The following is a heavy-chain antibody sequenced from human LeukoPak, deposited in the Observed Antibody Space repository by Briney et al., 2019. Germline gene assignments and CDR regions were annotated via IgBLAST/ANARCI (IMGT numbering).Heavy chain of an antibody. CDR2: INWNGGST. CDR3: ARDRGYYYDSSGTGYFDY. V-gene: IGHV3-20*04. Sequence: PGGSLRLSCAASGFTFDDYGMTWVRQAPGKGLEWVSGINWNGGSTGYADSVKGRFTISRDNAKNSLYLQMNSLRAEDTALCYCARDRGYYYDSSGTGYFDYWGQGTLVTVSS. CDR1: GFTFDDYG. J-gene: IGHJ4*02. D-gene: IGHD3-22*01.